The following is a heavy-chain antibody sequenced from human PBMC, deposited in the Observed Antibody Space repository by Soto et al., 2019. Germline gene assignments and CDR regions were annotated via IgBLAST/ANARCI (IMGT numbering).Heavy chain of an antibody. CDR2: ISWHSGSI. J-gene: IGHJ4*02. V-gene: IGHV3-9*01. CDR1: GFKFDDYA. CDR3: VRMGRKLTWLQWPVDY. D-gene: IGHD6-19*01. Sequence: EVQLVESGGGLAQPGRSLRLSCAASGFKFDDYAMHWVRQSPGKGLEWVSSISWHSGSIDYADSVRGRFIISRDNAENSRYLQLRNLRREDTAVYYCVRMGRKLTWLQWPVDYWGRGTLVTVSS.